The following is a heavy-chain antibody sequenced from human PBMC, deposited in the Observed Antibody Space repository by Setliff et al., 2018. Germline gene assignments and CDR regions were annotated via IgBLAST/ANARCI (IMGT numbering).Heavy chain of an antibody. Sequence: ASVKVSCKSSGGTFSSSGITWVRQAPGQGLQWLGRFIPILGATNYAQNFQGRVTITADESTNTAYLDLRSLRSDDTAVYYCERLVRYCTTTSCQRTSGDDFWGQGTLVTVSS. CDR2: FIPILGAT. J-gene: IGHJ4*02. D-gene: IGHD2-2*01. CDR1: GGTFSSSG. CDR3: ERLVRYCTTTSCQRTSGDDF. V-gene: IGHV1-69*13.